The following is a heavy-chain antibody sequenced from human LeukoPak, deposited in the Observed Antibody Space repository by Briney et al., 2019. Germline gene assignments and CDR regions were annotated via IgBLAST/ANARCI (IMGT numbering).Heavy chain of an antibody. CDR1: GFTFSSYA. D-gene: IGHD4-23*01. CDR3: AKESDYGGNSDDY. Sequence: PGGSLRLSCAASGFTFSSYAMNWVRQAPGKGLEWVSGISGSGGSTYYADSVKGRFTISRDNSKNTMYLQMNSLRAEDTAVYYCAKESDYGGNSDDYWGQGTLVTVSS. CDR2: ISGSGGST. J-gene: IGHJ4*02. V-gene: IGHV3-23*01.